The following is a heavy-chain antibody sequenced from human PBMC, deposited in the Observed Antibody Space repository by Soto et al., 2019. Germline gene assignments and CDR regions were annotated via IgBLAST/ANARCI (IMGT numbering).Heavy chain of an antibody. CDR3: ARGDSIAVAGIGYYFDY. J-gene: IGHJ4*02. V-gene: IGHV3-48*02. CDR1: GFTFSSYS. D-gene: IGHD6-19*01. CDR2: ISSSSTI. Sequence: GGSLRLSCAASGFTFSSYSMNWVRQAPGKGLEWVSYISSSSTIYYADSVKGRFTISRDNAKNSLYLQMNSLRDEDTAVYYCARGDSIAVAGIGYYFDYWVQGTLVTVSS.